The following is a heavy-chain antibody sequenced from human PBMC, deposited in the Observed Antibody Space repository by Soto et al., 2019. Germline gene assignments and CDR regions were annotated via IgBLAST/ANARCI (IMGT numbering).Heavy chain of an antibody. J-gene: IGHJ6*02. Sequence: EVQLVESGGGLVQPGRSLRLSCAASGFTFDDYAMHWVRQAPGKGLEWVSGISWNSGSIGYADSVKDRFTISRDNAKNSLYLQMNSLRTDDTALYYCAKDVMGGLEGLRLLVWNPSYGMDVWGQGTTVTVSS. CDR1: GFTFDDYA. D-gene: IGHD5-12*01. CDR2: ISWNSGSI. CDR3: AKDVMGGLEGLRLLVWNPSYGMDV. V-gene: IGHV3-9*01.